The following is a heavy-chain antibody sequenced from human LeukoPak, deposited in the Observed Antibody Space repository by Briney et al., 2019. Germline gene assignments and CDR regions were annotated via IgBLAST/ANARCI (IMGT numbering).Heavy chain of an antibody. CDR1: GYTFTSYD. D-gene: IGHD1-26*01. CDR3: ATVGATLYYYYGMDV. CDR2: MNPNSGNT. V-gene: IGHV1-8*01. J-gene: IGHJ6*02. Sequence: ASVKVSCKASGYTFTSYDINWVRRATGQGLEWMGWMNPNSGNTGYAQKFQGRVTITADESTSTAYMELSSLRSEDTAVYYCATVGATLYYYYGMDVWGQGTTVTVSS.